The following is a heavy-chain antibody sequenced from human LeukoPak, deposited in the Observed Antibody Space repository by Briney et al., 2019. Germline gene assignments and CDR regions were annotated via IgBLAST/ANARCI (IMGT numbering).Heavy chain of an antibody. CDR3: ARVATVAFNY. CDR1: GFTFSSYW. V-gene: IGHV3-7*01. Sequence: AGGSLRLSCAASGFTFSSYWMGWVRQAPGKGLEWVANIKQDGSEKYYVDSVKGRFTIPRDNAKNSLYLQMDSLRVEDTAVYYCARVATVAFNYWGQGTLVTVSS. J-gene: IGHJ4*02. D-gene: IGHD6-19*01. CDR2: IKQDGSEK.